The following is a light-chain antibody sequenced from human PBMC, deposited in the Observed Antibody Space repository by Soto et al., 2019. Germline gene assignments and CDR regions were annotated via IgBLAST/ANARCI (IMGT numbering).Light chain of an antibody. CDR3: CSYAGGSTLV. Sequence: QSALTQAASVSGSPGQSITISCTGTSSDIGSSNLVSWFQQHPNKAPKLIIYEVSKRPSEVSNRLSGSKSGNTASLTISGLQAEDEDDYYCCSYAGGSTLVFGGGTKLTVL. CDR1: SSDIGSSNL. J-gene: IGLJ2*01. V-gene: IGLV2-23*02. CDR2: EVS.